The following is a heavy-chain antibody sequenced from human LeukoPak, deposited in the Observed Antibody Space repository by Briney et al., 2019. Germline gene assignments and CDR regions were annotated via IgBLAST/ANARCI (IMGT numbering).Heavy chain of an antibody. CDR1: GGSISSGSYY. D-gene: IGHD5/OR15-5a*01. J-gene: IGHJ5*02. Sequence: PSETLSLTCSVSGGSISSGSYYWSWIRQPAGKGLEWIGRIYSSGSTKYNPSLQSRVTISVDTSKNQFSLKLSSVTTAGTAIYYCARESMIRWSWFDPWGQGILVTVSS. CDR3: ARESMIRWSWFDP. CDR2: IYSSGST. V-gene: IGHV4-61*02.